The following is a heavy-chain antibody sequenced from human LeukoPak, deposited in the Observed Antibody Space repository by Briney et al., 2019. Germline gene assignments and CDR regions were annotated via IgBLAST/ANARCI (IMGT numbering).Heavy chain of an antibody. V-gene: IGHV1-69*06. Sequence: GASVKVSCKASAGTFSSYAISWVRQAPGQGLEWRGGIIPIFGTANYAQKFRGRVTITADKSTRTAYMELSSLRSEDTAVYYCAKEWGVDYGLRYWGQGTLVTVSS. J-gene: IGHJ4*02. CDR3: AKEWGVDYGLRY. CDR1: AGTFSSYA. CDR2: IIPIFGTA. D-gene: IGHD4-17*01.